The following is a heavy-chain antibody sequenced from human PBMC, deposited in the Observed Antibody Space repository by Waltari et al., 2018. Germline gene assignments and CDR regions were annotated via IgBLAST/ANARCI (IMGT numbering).Heavy chain of an antibody. CDR1: GYTLTELS. V-gene: IGHV1-24*01. D-gene: IGHD1-1*01. Sequence: QVQLVQSGAEVKKPGASVKVSCKVSGYTLTELSMHWVRQAPGKGLEWMGGFDPEDGETIYAQKFQGRVTMTEDTSTDTAYMELSSLRSEDTAVYYCATGATGTTKVRGWFDPWGQGTLVTVSS. J-gene: IGHJ5*02. CDR2: FDPEDGET. CDR3: ATGATGTTKVRGWFDP.